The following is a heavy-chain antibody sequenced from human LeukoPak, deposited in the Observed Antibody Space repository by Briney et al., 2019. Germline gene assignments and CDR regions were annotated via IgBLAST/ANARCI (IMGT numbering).Heavy chain of an antibody. D-gene: IGHD2-21*02. CDR1: GFAFSSYA. Sequence: QPGGSLRLSCAASGFAFSSYAMHWVRQAPGKGLEYVSAISSNGGSTYYANSVKGRFTISRDNSKNTLYLQMGSLRAEDMAVYYCAREYCGGDCYYAFDIWGQGTMVTVSS. CDR3: AREYCGGDCYYAFDI. CDR2: ISSNGGST. J-gene: IGHJ3*02. V-gene: IGHV3-64*01.